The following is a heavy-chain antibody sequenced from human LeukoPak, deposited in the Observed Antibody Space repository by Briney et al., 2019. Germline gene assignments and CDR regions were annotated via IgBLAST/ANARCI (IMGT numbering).Heavy chain of an antibody. Sequence: PGGSLRLSCAASGFTFSNAWMSWVRQAPGKGLEWVGRIKSKTDGGTTDYAAPVKGRFTISRDDSKNTLYLQMNSLKTEDTAVYYCTTDFWSGYCYFDYWGQGTLVTVSS. CDR3: TTDFWSGYCYFDY. J-gene: IGHJ4*02. D-gene: IGHD3-3*01. CDR1: GFTFSNAW. CDR2: IKSKTDGGTT. V-gene: IGHV3-15*01.